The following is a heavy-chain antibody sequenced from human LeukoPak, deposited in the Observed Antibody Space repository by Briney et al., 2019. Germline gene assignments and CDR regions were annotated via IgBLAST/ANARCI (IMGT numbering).Heavy chain of an antibody. J-gene: IGHJ4*02. D-gene: IGHD1-1*01. CDR2: IRSSSTTM. Sequence: GGSLRLSCAASGFTFSTYSMNWVRQAPGKGLEWVSYIRSSSTTMYYADSVKGRFTISRDNAKNSLYLQMNGLRAEDTAVYYCARDSNWVFDYWGQGTLVTVSS. V-gene: IGHV3-48*01. CDR3: ARDSNWVFDY. CDR1: GFTFSTYS.